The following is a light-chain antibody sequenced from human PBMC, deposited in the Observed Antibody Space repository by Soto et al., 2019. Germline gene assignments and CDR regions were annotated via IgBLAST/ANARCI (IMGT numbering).Light chain of an antibody. CDR2: AAS. CDR1: QGIGSW. CDR3: QQAYTFPLIT. Sequence: DIQMTQSPSSVSASVGDRVTITCRASQGIGSWLAWYQQKPGNAPKLLIYAASSLQSGVPSRFSGSGSETDFNLTISSLQPEDFSTYYCQQAYTFPLITFGGGTKVEIK. V-gene: IGKV1-12*01. J-gene: IGKJ4*01.